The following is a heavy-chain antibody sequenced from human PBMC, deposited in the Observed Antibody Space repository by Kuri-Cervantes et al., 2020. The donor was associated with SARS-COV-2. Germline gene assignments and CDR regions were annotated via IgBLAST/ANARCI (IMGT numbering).Heavy chain of an antibody. Sequence: GGSLRLSCAASGFTFDAYAMHWVRQAPGKGLGWVSGISWNSGSIGYADSVKGRFTISRDNAKNSLYLQMNSLRAEDTALYYCAKESWYEDSRLGYFDRWGRGALVTVSS. CDR1: GFTFDAYA. CDR2: ISWNSGSI. CDR3: AKESWYEDSRLGYFDR. J-gene: IGHJ2*01. D-gene: IGHD2-15*01. V-gene: IGHV3-9*01.